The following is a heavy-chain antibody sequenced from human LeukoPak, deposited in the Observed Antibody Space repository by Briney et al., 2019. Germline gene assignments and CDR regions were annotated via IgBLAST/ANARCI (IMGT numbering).Heavy chain of an antibody. J-gene: IGHJ4*02. D-gene: IGHD7-27*01. Sequence: GGSLRLSCAASGFTFSNYSMNWVRQAPGKGLEWVSSISSSSSYIYYADSVKGRFTISRDNAKNSLYLQMNSLRAEDTAVYYCARDPATGYFDYWGQGTLVTVSS. CDR1: GFTFSNYS. CDR2: ISSSSSYI. CDR3: ARDPATGYFDY. V-gene: IGHV3-21*01.